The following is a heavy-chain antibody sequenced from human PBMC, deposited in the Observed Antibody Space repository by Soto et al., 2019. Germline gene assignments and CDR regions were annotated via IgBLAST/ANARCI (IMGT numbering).Heavy chain of an antibody. Sequence: QVQLVQSGAEVKKPGSSVKVSCKASGGTFSSYTISWVRQAPGQGLEWMGRIIPILGIANYAQKFQGRVTITADKCTSTAYMELSSLRSEDTAVYYCARHARLGYCSSTSCRCRWFAPWGQGTLVTVS. CDR1: GGTFSSYT. J-gene: IGHJ5*02. D-gene: IGHD2-2*01. CDR2: IIPILGIA. V-gene: IGHV1-69*02. CDR3: ARHARLGYCSSTSCRCRWFAP.